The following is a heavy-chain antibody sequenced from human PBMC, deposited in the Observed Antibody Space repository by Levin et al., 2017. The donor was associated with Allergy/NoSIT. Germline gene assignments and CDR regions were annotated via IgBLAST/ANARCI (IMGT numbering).Heavy chain of an antibody. D-gene: IGHD2-15*01. CDR1: GFPFDDYA. CDR3: AKDMYCSGGSCYRDKDYDYYYGMDV. J-gene: IGHJ6*02. V-gene: IGHV3-9*01. Sequence: GGSLRLSCAASGFPFDDYAMHWVRQAPGKGLEWFSGISWNSGSIGYADSVKGRFTISRDNAKNSLYLQMNSLRAEDTALYYCAKDMYCSGGSCYRDKDYDYYYGMDVWGQGTTVTVSS. CDR2: ISWNSGSI.